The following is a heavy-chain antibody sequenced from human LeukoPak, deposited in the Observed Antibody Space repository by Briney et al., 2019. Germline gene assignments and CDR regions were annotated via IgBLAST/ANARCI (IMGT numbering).Heavy chain of an antibody. CDR1: GFTFSDYN. Sequence: GGSLRLSCAASGFTFSDYNMNWVRQAPGKGLEWLSYINIGGTNTHYADSVKGRFTISRDNAKKSLYLEMNNLRAEDTAVYYCATDGAGFDTWGQGVLVTVSS. J-gene: IGHJ5*02. CDR3: ATDGAGFDT. V-gene: IGHV3-11*01. CDR2: INIGGTNT.